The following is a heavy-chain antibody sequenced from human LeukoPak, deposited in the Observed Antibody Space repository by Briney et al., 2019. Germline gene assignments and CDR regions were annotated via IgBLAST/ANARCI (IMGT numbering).Heavy chain of an antibody. D-gene: IGHD3-16*01. CDR3: ARQGGVDAFDI. V-gene: IGHV3-33*01. J-gene: IGHJ3*02. CDR2: IWYDGSNK. CDR1: GLTFSSYG. Sequence: GGSLRLSCPASGLTFSSYGMHWVRQAPGKGLEWVAVIWYDGSNKYYADSVKGRFTISRDNSKNTLYLQMNSLRAEDTAVYYCARQGGVDAFDIWGQGTMVTVSS.